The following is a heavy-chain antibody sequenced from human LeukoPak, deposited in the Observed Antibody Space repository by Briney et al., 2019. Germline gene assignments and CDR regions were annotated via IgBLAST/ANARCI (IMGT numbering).Heavy chain of an antibody. D-gene: IGHD1-26*01. J-gene: IGHJ4*02. CDR3: ARYGSAWAFDY. V-gene: IGHV4-59*01. CDR1: GDSISPYY. Sequence: SETLSLTCTVSGDSISPYYWSWIRQSPGKGLEWIGYVYYSGSSNYNPSLKSRVTISVDTSKNHFSLKLTSVTAADTAVYYCARYGSAWAFDYWGQGALVTVSS. CDR2: VYYSGSS.